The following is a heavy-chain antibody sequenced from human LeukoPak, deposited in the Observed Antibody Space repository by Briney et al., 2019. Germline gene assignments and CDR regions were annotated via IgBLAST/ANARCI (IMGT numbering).Heavy chain of an antibody. CDR1: GFTVSTNY. CDR2: IYSGGST. CDR3: ANMIYGDYYFDY. D-gene: IGHD4-17*01. J-gene: IGHJ4*02. Sequence: PGGSLRLSCAASGFTVSTNYMSWVRQAPGKGLEWVSIIYSGGSTYYADSVKGRFTISRDNSKNTLYLQMNSLRAEDTAVYYCANMIYGDYYFDYWGQGTLVTVSS. V-gene: IGHV3-66*01.